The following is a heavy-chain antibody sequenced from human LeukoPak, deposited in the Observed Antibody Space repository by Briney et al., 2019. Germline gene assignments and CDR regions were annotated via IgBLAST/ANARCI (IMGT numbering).Heavy chain of an antibody. CDR3: ATTLPHQLPQGDWFDP. V-gene: IGHV4-39*07. Sequence: PSETLSLTCTVSGGSISSSSYYWGWIRQPPGKGLEWIGSIHYSGSIYYNPSLKSRVTISVDTSKNQFSLKLSSVTAADTAVYYCATTLPHQLPQGDWFDPWGQGTLVTVSS. CDR2: IHYSGSI. CDR1: GGSISSSSYY. J-gene: IGHJ5*02. D-gene: IGHD2-2*01.